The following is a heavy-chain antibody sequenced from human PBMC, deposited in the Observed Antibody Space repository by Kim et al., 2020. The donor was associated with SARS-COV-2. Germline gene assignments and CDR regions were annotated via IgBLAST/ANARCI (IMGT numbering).Heavy chain of an antibody. J-gene: IGHJ4*02. Sequence: GESLKISCKGSGYRFTSYWIGWVRQMPGKGLEWMGIIYPGDSDTRYSPSFQGQVTMSADKSISTAYLQWSSLKASDTAMYYCAGRDGFAGSYYLYDYWGQGTLVTVSS. D-gene: IGHD1-26*01. V-gene: IGHV5-51*01. CDR3: AGRDGFAGSYYLYDY. CDR1: GYRFTSYW. CDR2: IYPGDSDT.